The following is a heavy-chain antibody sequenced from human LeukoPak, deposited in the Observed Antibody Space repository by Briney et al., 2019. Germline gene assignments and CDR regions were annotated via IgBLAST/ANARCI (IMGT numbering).Heavy chain of an antibody. Sequence: SETLSLTCAVYGGSFSGYYWSWIRQPPGKGLEWIGEINHSGRTNYNPSLKSRVTISVDTSKNQFSLKLSSVTAADTAVYYCARPRGYCSGGSCQYYFDYWGQGTLVTVSS. J-gene: IGHJ4*02. CDR3: ARPRGYCSGGSCQYYFDY. D-gene: IGHD2-15*01. V-gene: IGHV4-34*01. CDR2: INHSGRT. CDR1: GGSFSGYY.